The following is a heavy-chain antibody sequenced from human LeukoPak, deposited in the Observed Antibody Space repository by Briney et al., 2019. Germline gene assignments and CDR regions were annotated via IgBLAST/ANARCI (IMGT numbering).Heavy chain of an antibody. CDR3: AREVPAAIYYYYGMDV. J-gene: IGHJ6*02. Sequence: ASVKVSCKASGYTFIGYYMHWVRQAPGQGLEWMGWINPNSGGTNYAQKFQGRVTMTRDTSISTAYMELSRLRSDDTAVYYCAREVPAAIYYYYGMDVWGQGTTVTVSS. CDR2: INPNSGGT. CDR1: GYTFIGYY. V-gene: IGHV1-2*02. D-gene: IGHD2-2*01.